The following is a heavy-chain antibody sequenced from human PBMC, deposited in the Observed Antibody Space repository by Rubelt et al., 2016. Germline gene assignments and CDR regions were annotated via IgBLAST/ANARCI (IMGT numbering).Heavy chain of an antibody. J-gene: IGHJ4*02. CDR1: GDAISSRVYY. V-gene: IGHV4-39*07. CDR3: ARAGSSSPQGGD. CDR2: ISYKGES. Sequence: QMQLQESGPGLEEPSETLSLTCTGSGDAISSRVYYWGWIRQSPGKGLEWIGDISYKGESCYNQATKGRLTITIDTSKNHFALRLGSVTSAETAVCFWARAGSSSPQGGDWGQGILVTVSS. D-gene: IGHD6-13*01.